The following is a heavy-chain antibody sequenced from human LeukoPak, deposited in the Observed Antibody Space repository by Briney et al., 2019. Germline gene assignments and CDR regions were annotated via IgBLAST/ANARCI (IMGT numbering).Heavy chain of an antibody. CDR1: GFSFSSYW. CDR2: IKEEGSAR. D-gene: IGHD6-13*01. V-gene: IGHV3-7*01. J-gene: IGHJ4*02. CDR3: ARDPGIAAAGTVGYFDS. Sequence: PGGSLRLSCVASGFSFSSYWMSWVRQTPGKGVEWVADIKEEGSARYYVDSVRGRFTISRENAINSLYLQMNSLRVEDTAVYYCARDPGIAAAGTVGYFDSWGQGILVTVSS.